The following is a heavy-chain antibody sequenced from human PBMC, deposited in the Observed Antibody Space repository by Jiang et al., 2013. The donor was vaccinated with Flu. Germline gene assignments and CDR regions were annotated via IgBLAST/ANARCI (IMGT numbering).Heavy chain of an antibody. CDR1: GFTFSSYA. CDR2: ISNDGNDK. V-gene: IGHV3-30-3*01. J-gene: IGHJ4*02. Sequence: QLVESGGGVVQPGRSLRLSCGASGFTFSSYAMHWVRQAPGKGLEWVAVISNDGNDKHYADSVKSRFTISRDNSKNTLALQMNNLRADDTAVYYCVRGAYVVVTTLERAFDYWGQGTLVTVSS. CDR3: VRGAYVVVTTLERAFDY. D-gene: IGHD2-21*02.